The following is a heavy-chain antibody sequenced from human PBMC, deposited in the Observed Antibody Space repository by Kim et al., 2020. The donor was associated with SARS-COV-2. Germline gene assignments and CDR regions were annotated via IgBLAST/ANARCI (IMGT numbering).Heavy chain of an antibody. V-gene: IGHV3-53*04. D-gene: IGHD6-13*01. CDR2: IYSGGST. Sequence: GGSLRLSCSASGFTVSSNYMSWVRQAPGKGLEWVSAIYSGGSTYYADSVKGRFTISRHNSKNTLYLQMNSLRAEDTAVSYCARVANFEYSSSPEYYFDYWGQGTLVTVSS. J-gene: IGHJ4*02. CDR3: ARVANFEYSSSPEYYFDY. CDR1: GFTVSSNY.